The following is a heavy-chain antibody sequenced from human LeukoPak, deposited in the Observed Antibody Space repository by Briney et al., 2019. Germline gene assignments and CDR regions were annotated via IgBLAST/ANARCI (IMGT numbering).Heavy chain of an antibody. CDR3: ARDLYYYDSSGYYFGY. Sequence: GGSLRLSCAASGFTFSSYEMNWVRQAPGKGLEWVSYISSSGSTIYYADSVKGRFTISRDNAKNSLYLQMNSLRAEDTAVYYCARDLYYYDSSGYYFGYWGQGTLVTVSP. CDR1: GFTFSSYE. V-gene: IGHV3-48*03. D-gene: IGHD3-22*01. CDR2: ISSSGSTI. J-gene: IGHJ4*02.